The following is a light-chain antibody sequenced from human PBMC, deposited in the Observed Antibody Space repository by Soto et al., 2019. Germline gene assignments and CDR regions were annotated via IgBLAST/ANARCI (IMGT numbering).Light chain of an antibody. V-gene: IGKV1-39*01. Sequence: DIQMTQSPSSLSASVGDRVTITCRASQNIRVYLNWYQQKPGKAPELLIYTASNLESGVPSRFSGSGSGTDFALTISSLQPEDSAVYYCQQSHSSPLSFGGGTKVEFK. J-gene: IGKJ4*01. CDR3: QQSHSSPLS. CDR1: QNIRVY. CDR2: TAS.